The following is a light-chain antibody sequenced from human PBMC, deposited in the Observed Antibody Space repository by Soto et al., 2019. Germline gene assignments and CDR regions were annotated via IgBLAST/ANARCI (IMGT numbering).Light chain of an antibody. CDR1: QSVTSN. CDR3: QHYNDWPRT. Sequence: VMTQSPATLSVSPGERATLSCGASQSVTSNLAWYQQKPGQAPRLLIYGASTRATGIPARFSGSGSGTAFTLTISSLRSEDFAVYYCQHYNDWPRTFGQGTKVDI. V-gene: IGKV3-15*01. CDR2: GAS. J-gene: IGKJ1*01.